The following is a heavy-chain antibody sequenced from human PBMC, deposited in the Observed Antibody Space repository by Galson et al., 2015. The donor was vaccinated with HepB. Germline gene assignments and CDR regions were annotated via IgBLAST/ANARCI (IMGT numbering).Heavy chain of an antibody. J-gene: IGHJ5*02. V-gene: IGHV3-23*01. CDR1: GFTFSSYA. CDR3: AKTIQHLLIYSAES. CDR2: ISGSNGRT. D-gene: IGHD2-8*01. Sequence: SLRLSCAASGFTFSSYAMTWVRQAPGQGLEWVSAISGSNGRTYYADCVKGRFTISRDNSRNTLYLELDTLRAEDTAVYYCAKTIQHLLIYSAESWGQGTTVTVSS.